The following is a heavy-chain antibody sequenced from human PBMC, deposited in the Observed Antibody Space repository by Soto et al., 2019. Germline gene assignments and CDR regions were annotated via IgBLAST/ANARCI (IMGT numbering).Heavy chain of an antibody. Sequence: QVQLVQSGAEVKKSGSSVKVSCKASAVSFSSNALTWVRQAPGQGLEWMGGIIPYFHTANYAQKFQGRVTITADKSTSTAYMELTSLRSEDTAVYYCARLKGPYGGTSRGVFDIWGQGTMVTVSS. CDR3: ARLKGPYGGTSRGVFDI. V-gene: IGHV1-69*06. J-gene: IGHJ3*02. D-gene: IGHD4-17*01. CDR2: IIPYFHTA. CDR1: AVSFSSNA.